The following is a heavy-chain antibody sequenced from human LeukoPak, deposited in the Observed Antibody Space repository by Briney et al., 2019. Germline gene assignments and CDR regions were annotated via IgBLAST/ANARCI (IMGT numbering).Heavy chain of an antibody. CDR2: IYYSGTT. CDR1: GGSISSRSYY. V-gene: IGHV4-39*02. Sequence: SETLSLTCTVSGGSISSRSYYWGWIRQPPGKGLEWIGSIYYSGTTYYNPSLKSRVAISVDTSKNHFSLKLSSVTAADTAMYYCAILTASAPEHYFDYWGQGTLVTVSS. J-gene: IGHJ4*02. D-gene: IGHD2/OR15-2a*01. CDR3: AILTASAPEHYFDY.